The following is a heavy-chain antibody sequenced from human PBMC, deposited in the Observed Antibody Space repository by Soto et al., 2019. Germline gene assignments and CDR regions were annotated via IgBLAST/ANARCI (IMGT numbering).Heavy chain of an antibody. Sequence: PGGSLRLSCAASGFTFSSYGMHWVRQAPGKGLEWVAVIWYDGSNKYYADSVKGRFTISRDNSKNTLYLQMNSLRAEDTAVYYCAREHADEYGDYVQRAFDIWGQGTMVTVSS. J-gene: IGHJ3*02. D-gene: IGHD4-17*01. CDR1: GFTFSSYG. CDR3: AREHADEYGDYVQRAFDI. CDR2: IWYDGSNK. V-gene: IGHV3-33*01.